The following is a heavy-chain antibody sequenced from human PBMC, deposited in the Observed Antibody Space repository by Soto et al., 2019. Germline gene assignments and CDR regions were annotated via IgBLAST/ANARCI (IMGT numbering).Heavy chain of an antibody. V-gene: IGHV4-61*03. CDR1: GDSVTSGSYY. CDR3: AREWGLLPYYVMNV. Sequence: PSETLSLTCIVSGDSVTSGSYYWTWLRQPPGKGLEWIGYISYTGRTKYNPSLQSRVTISVDTSKNDFSLYLSSVTAADTPVYFCAREWGLLPYYVMNVWGHGTAVTVSS. CDR2: ISYTGRT. D-gene: IGHD7-27*01. J-gene: IGHJ6*02.